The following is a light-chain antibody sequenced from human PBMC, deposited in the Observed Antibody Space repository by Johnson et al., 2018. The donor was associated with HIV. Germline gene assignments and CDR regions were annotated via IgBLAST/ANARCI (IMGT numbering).Light chain of an antibody. Sequence: QSVLTQPPSVSAAPGQKVTISCSGSSSNIGNNYVSWYQQLPGTAPKLLIYYNNKRPSGIPDRFSGSKSGTSATLGITGLQTRDEADYYCGTWDSSLTLDVFGTGTKFTVL. J-gene: IGLJ1*01. CDR2: YNN. V-gene: IGLV1-51*01. CDR3: GTWDSSLTLDV. CDR1: SSNIGNNY.